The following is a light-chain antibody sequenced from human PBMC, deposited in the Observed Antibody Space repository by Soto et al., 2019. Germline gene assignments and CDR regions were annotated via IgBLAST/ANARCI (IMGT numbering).Light chain of an antibody. CDR1: SSDVGGYNY. Sequence: QSALTQPRSVSGSRGQSVTISCTGTSSDVGGYNYVSWYQQLPGKAPKLMIYDVTKRPSGVPDRFSGSKSGNTASLTISGLQAEDEADYHCFSYAGSYTFGVFGTGTKVTVL. CDR2: DVT. J-gene: IGLJ1*01. V-gene: IGLV2-11*01. CDR3: FSYAGSYTFGV.